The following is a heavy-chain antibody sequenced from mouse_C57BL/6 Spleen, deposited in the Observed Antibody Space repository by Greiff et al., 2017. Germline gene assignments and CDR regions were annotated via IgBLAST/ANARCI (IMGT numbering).Heavy chain of an antibody. J-gene: IGHJ2*01. V-gene: IGHV14-2*01. D-gene: IGHD1-1*01. Sequence: VQLKESGAELVKPGASVKLSCTASGFNIKDYYMHWVKQRTEQGLEWIGRIDPEDGETKYAPKFPGKATITADTSSNTAYLQLSILTSEDTAVYYCARDYGSGFDYWGQGTTLTVSS. CDR2: IDPEDGET. CDR1: GFNIKDYY. CDR3: ARDYGSGFDY.